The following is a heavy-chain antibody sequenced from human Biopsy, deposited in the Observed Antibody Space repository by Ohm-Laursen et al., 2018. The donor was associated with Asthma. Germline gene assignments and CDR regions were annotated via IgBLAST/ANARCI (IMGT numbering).Heavy chain of an antibody. Sequence: TLSLTCTVSGGSISSGGYYWSWIRQHPGKGLEWIGYIYYSGSTYYNPSLKSRVTISVDTSKNQFPLKLSSVTAADTAVYYCARDGSSVAGTPYGMDVWGQGTTVTVSS. V-gene: IGHV4-31*03. CDR2: IYYSGST. D-gene: IGHD6-19*01. CDR1: GGSISSGGYY. CDR3: ARDGSSVAGTPYGMDV. J-gene: IGHJ6*02.